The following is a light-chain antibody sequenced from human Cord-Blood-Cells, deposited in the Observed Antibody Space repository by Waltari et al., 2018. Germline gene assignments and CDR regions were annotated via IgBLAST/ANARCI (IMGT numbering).Light chain of an antibody. CDR2: GAS. Sequence: EIVMTQSPVTLSVSPGARATLSCRASQSVSSNLAWYQQKPGQAPRLLIYGASTRATGIPARFSGSGSGTEFTLTISSLQSEDFAVYYCQQDNNWPPTFGQGTKVEIK. J-gene: IGKJ1*01. CDR1: QSVSSN. V-gene: IGKV3-15*01. CDR3: QQDNNWPPT.